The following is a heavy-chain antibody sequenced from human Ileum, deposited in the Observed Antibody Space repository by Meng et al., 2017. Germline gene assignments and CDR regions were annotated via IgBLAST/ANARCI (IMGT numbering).Heavy chain of an antibody. V-gene: IGHV4-4*02. J-gene: IGHJ4*02. CDR2: ISHSGSA. Sequence: VQLQGSGPGLVRPSGPLSLTCAVSSGSISSNTYWSWVRQPPGKGLEWIGQISHSGSAYYNPSLKSRVTMSVDKSKSQFSLMLTSVTAADTAIYYCARHGGYSQDFWGQGTLVTVSS. CDR1: SGSISSNTY. D-gene: IGHD4-23*01. CDR3: ARHGGYSQDF.